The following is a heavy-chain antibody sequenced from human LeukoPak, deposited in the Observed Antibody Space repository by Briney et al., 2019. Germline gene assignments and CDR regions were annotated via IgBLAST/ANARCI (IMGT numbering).Heavy chain of an antibody. V-gene: IGHV1-8*01. CDR2: MNPNSGNT. D-gene: IGHD3-16*02. J-gene: IGHJ4*02. CDR1: GYTFTSYD. Sequence: ASVKVSCKASGYTFTSYDIIWVRQATGQGLVWMGWMNPNSGNTGYAQKFQGRVTMTRNTSTSTAYMELSSLRSEDTAIYYCARAGQEDYVWGTYRDDYWGQGTLVTVSS. CDR3: ARAGQEDYVWGTYRDDY.